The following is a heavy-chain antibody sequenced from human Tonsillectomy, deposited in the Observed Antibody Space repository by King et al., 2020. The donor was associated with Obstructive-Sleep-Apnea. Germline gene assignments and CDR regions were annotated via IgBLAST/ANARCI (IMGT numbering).Heavy chain of an antibody. CDR1: GFIFRTYG. CDR2: ISDDGSNK. Sequence: VQLVESGGGVVQPGRSLGLSCAASGFIFRTYGMHWVRQAPGKGLEWAAVISDDGSNKYYANSVKGRFTISRDNSKNTLYLQMNSLRAEDTAMYYCAKDRRYCSGGTCHVPGHWGQGTLVTVSS. D-gene: IGHD2-15*01. J-gene: IGHJ4*02. CDR3: AKDRRYCSGGTCHVPGH. V-gene: IGHV3-30*18.